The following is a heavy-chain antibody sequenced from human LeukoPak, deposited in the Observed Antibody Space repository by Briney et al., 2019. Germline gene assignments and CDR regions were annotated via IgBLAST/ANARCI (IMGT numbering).Heavy chain of an antibody. V-gene: IGHV3-74*01. J-gene: IGHJ3*01. Sequence: GGSLRLSCAGSGFTFSRYWMHWVRQAPGEGLVWVSRIDPDDSGSSYADSVKGRFTISRDNAKNTLWLQMNSLRADDTAVYYCAGVRAGANRAFDVWGQGTVVAVSS. D-gene: IGHD4/OR15-4a*01. CDR1: GFTFSRYW. CDR2: IDPDDSGS. CDR3: AGVRAGANRAFDV.